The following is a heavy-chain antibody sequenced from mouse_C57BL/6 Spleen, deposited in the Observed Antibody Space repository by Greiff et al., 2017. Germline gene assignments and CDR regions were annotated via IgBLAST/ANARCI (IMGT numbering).Heavy chain of an antibody. CDR1: GYSITSGYY. CDR2: ISYDGSN. CDR3: ARAYYYGSSYWFAY. J-gene: IGHJ3*01. Sequence: EVQLVESGPGLVKPSQSLSLTCSVTGYSITSGYYWNWIRQFPGNKLEWMGYISYDGSNNYNPSLKNRISITRDTSKNQFFLKLNSVTTEDTATYYCARAYYYGSSYWFAYWGQGTLVTVSA. D-gene: IGHD1-1*01. V-gene: IGHV3-6*01.